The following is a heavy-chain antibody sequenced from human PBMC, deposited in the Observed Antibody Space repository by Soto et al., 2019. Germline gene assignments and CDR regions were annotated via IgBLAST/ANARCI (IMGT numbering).Heavy chain of an antibody. CDR3: AGTGVGMTVTYFVN. Sequence: SGPTLVNPTQTLTLTCTFSGFSLSTSGVGVGWIRQPPGKALEWLALIYWDDDKRYSPSLKSRLTITNDTSKNQVVLTMTNMDTAATPSCSCAGTGVGMTVTYFVNGRQETL. J-gene: IGHJ4*01. V-gene: IGHV2-5*02. CDR1: GFSLSTSGVG. D-gene: IGHD1-20*01. CDR2: IYWDDDK.